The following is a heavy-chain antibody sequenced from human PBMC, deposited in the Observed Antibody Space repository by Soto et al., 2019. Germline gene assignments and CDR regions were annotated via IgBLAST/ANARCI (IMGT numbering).Heavy chain of an antibody. J-gene: IGHJ4*02. CDR3: ARALTVTTDVH. Sequence: EVQLVESGGGLGQPGGSLRLSCAASGFTFNTYEMHWVRQAPGKGLEWVSYISGSGGTIYYADSVKGRFTISRDNAKKSLYLRLNSLRAEDTAVYYCARALTVTTDVHWGQGTLVTVSS. CDR2: ISGSGGTI. V-gene: IGHV3-48*03. D-gene: IGHD4-17*01. CDR1: GFTFNTYE.